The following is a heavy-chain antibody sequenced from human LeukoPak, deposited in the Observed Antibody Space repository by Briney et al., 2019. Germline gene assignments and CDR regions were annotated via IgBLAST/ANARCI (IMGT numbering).Heavy chain of an antibody. V-gene: IGHV3-20*04. CDR1: GFTFDDYG. J-gene: IGHJ4*02. CDR3: ARSLWFGETVGVC. D-gene: IGHD3-10*01. CDR2: INWNGGST. Sequence: SGGSLRLSCAASGFTFDDYGMSWVRHAPGKGLEWVSGINWNGGSTGYADSVKGRFTISRDNAKNSLYLQMNSLRAEDTALYYCARSLWFGETVGVCWGQGTLVTVSS.